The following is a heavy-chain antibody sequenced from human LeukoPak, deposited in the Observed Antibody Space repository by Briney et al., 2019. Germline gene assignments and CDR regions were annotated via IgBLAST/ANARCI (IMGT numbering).Heavy chain of an antibody. Sequence: ASVKVSCKASGGTFSSYAISWVRQAPGQGLEWMGGIIPIFGTANYAQKFQGRVTITADKSSTTVYMELSSLRSEDTAVYYCASPPVPQAAAITPGYFYYYMDLWGRDTRVTVSS. CDR3: ASPPVPQAAAITPGYFYYYMDL. CDR2: IIPIFGTA. V-gene: IGHV1-69*06. J-gene: IGHJ6*03. D-gene: IGHD6-13*01. CDR1: GGTFSSYA.